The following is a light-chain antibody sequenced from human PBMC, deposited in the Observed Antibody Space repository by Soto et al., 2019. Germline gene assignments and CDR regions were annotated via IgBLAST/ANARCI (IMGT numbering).Light chain of an antibody. CDR2: AAS. V-gene: IGKV1-9*01. J-gene: IGKJ4*01. CDR1: QGINTY. CDR3: QKLKSFPLT. Sequence: DIQLTQSPSFLSASVGDRVTITCRASQGINTYLAWYQQKPRKAPQLLISAASTLETGVPSRFSGSGSGAEFTLAIDRLQPEDFATYYCQKLKSFPLTFGGGTTVEI.